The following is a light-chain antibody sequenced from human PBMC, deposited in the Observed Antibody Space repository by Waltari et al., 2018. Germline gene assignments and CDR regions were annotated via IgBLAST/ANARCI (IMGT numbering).Light chain of an antibody. J-gene: IGKJ3*01. CDR1: PSVSSSY. CDR2: DAS. V-gene: IGKV3-20*01. Sequence: EIVLTQSPGTLSLSPGERATLSCRASPSVSSSYLAWYQQKPGQAPRLLIYDASSRATCIPDRFSGSGSGTDFTLTSSRLEPEDFAVYYCQQFGSSPPVFSFGPGTKVDIK. CDR3: QQFGSSPPVFS.